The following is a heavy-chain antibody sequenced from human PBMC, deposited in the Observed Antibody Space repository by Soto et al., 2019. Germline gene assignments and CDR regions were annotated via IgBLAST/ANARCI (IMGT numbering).Heavy chain of an antibody. D-gene: IGHD1-1*01. V-gene: IGHV1-8*01. J-gene: IGHJ4*02. CDR1: GYTFTSYD. Sequence: ASVKVSCKASGYTFTSYDINWVRQATGQGLEWMAWMSPHSGNTDYAQKLQGRVTVTRDTSTSTAYMELRSLRSDDTAMYYCARGRYGDYWGQGALVTVSS. CDR3: ARGRYGDY. CDR2: MSPHSGNT.